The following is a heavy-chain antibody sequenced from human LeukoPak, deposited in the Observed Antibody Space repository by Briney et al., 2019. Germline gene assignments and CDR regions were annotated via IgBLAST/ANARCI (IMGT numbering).Heavy chain of an antibody. V-gene: IGHV3-7*01. CDR1: GLIFSNYW. J-gene: IGHJ4*02. Sequence: GGSLRLSCVVSGLIFSNYWMNWVRQAPGKGLEWVANIKGDGSQKYYVDSVKGRFTISRDNAKSSLYLQMNSLRAEDTAVYYCARDFQGYFDYWGQGTLVTVSS. CDR2: IKGDGSQK. CDR3: ARDFQGYFDY.